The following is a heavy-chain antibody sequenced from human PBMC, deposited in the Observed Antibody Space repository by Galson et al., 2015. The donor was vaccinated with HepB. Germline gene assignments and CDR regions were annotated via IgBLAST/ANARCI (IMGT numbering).Heavy chain of an antibody. CDR3: ARDRKDGSFGLYYYYYYGMDV. Sequence: SVKVSCKASGGTFSRYAISWVRQAPGQGLEWMGGIIPIFGTANYAQKFQGRVTITADESTSTAYMELSSLRSEDTAVYYCARDRKDGSFGLYYYYYYGMDVWGQGTTVTVSS. J-gene: IGHJ6*02. CDR2: IIPIFGTA. CDR1: GGTFSRYA. V-gene: IGHV1-69*13. D-gene: IGHD5-24*01.